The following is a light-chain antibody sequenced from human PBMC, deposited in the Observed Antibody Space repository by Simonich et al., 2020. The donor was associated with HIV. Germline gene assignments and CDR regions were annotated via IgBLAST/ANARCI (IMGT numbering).Light chain of an antibody. V-gene: IGLV2-14*01. CDR1: SSDVGGYNY. CDR2: DVR. CDR3: SSYTSSSTVV. J-gene: IGLJ2*01. Sequence: QSALTQPASVSGSPGQSITISCTGSSSDVGGYNYVSWYQQHPGKAPKLMIYDVRKRPSGVYTRFSGSKSGNTASLTISGLQAEDEADYYCSSYTSSSTVVFGGGTKLTVL.